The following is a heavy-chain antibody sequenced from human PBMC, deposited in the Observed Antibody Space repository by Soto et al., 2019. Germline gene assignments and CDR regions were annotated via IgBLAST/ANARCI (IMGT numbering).Heavy chain of an antibody. V-gene: IGHV1-2*02. CDR1: GNSFAGYY. CDR3: ASWFEYSSSISFDY. J-gene: IGHJ4*02. D-gene: IGHD6-6*01. CDR2: INPNTGGT. Sequence: SRKVSCKASGNSFAGYYMHWGRQAPEQRFEWLGCINPNTGGTNYAQKFQGRVTMTRDTSISTAYMELSRLRSDDTAVYYCASWFEYSSSISFDYWGQGTLVTVSS.